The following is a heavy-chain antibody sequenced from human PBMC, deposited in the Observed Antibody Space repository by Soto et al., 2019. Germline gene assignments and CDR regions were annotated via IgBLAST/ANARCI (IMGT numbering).Heavy chain of an antibody. CDR1: GGSITNYY. Sequence: QVQLQESGPGLVKPSETLSLTCTVSGGSITNYYCSWFRQPPGKGLEWIGYINSDGYSAYNLSVKGQVTLSLDASRIQFSLMLESVTATDTAVYYCARHGFGPLHGLVDVWGPGTTVIVSS. CDR3: ARHGFGPLHGLVDV. J-gene: IGHJ6*02. V-gene: IGHV4-59*08. CDR2: INSDGYS. D-gene: IGHD3-10*01.